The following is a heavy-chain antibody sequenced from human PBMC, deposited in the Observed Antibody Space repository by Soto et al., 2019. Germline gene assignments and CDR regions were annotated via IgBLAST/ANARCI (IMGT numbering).Heavy chain of an antibody. Sequence: EVQLVEFGGGLVQPGGSLRLSCVASGFTFGDYWMSWVRQAPGTGLEWVANIKQDGSDTYYVDSVKGRFTISRDNAKNSLYLQMNSLRAKDTAVYYCARSLGWRDAFDVCGQGTMVTVST. V-gene: IGHV3-7*01. CDR1: GFTFGDYW. D-gene: IGHD6-19*01. CDR3: ARSLGWRDAFDV. CDR2: IKQDGSDT. J-gene: IGHJ3*01.